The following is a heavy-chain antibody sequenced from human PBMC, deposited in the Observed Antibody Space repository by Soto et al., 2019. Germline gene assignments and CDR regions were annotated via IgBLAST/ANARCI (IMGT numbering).Heavy chain of an antibody. J-gene: IGHJ3*02. Sequence: PSETLSLTCTVSGGSVTIGGYYWSWVRQLPGKGLEWIGNIYFTGTTRYNPSLESRVTISVDTSKNQFSLKLSPVTAADTALYFCARDKKHSGAEMGAFHIWGQGTMVTVSS. CDR3: ARDKKHSGAEMGAFHI. D-gene: IGHD7-27*01. V-gene: IGHV4-31*03. CDR1: GGSVTIGGYY. CDR2: IYFTGTT.